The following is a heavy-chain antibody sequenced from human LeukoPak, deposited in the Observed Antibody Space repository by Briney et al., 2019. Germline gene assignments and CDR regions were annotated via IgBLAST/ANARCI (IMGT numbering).Heavy chain of an antibody. Sequence: GGSLRLSCAASGFSLSGYWMHWVRQAPGKGLVWVSRISPEGSGTNYADSVKGRFTISRDNSKNTLYLQMNSLRAEDTAVYYCAKDLLHLYYFDYWGQGTLVTVSS. D-gene: IGHD1-26*01. CDR3: AKDLLHLYYFDY. J-gene: IGHJ4*02. CDR2: ISPEGSGT. CDR1: GFSLSGYW. V-gene: IGHV3-74*01.